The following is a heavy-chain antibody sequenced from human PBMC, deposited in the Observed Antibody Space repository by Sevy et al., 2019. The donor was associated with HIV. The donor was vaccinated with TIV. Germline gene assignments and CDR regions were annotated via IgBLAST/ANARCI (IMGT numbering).Heavy chain of an antibody. D-gene: IGHD6-13*01. Sequence: GGSLRLSCAASGFTFSDHYMEWVRQAPGRGLEWVGRTRNKADSYTTEYAASVKGRFTISRDDSKNSLYLQMNSLKTEDTAVYYCATHAGIAAAGRVFDYWDQRSLVTVSS. V-gene: IGHV3-72*01. CDR1: GFTFSDHY. CDR2: TRNKADSYTT. J-gene: IGHJ4*02. CDR3: ATHAGIAAAGRVFDY.